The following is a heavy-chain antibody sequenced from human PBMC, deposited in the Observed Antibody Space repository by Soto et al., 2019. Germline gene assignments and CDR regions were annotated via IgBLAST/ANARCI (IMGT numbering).Heavy chain of an antibody. CDR2: IRSKAYGGTT. J-gene: IGHJ5*02. CDR1: GFTFGDYA. D-gene: IGHD3-3*01. V-gene: IGHV3-49*03. Sequence: PGGSLRLSCTASGFTFGDYAMSWFRQAPGKGLEWVGFIRSKAYGGTTEYAASVKGRFTISRDDSKSIAYLQMNSLKTEDTAVYYCTRVFVLGWSGYGWFDPWGQGTLVTVSS. CDR3: TRVFVLGWSGYGWFDP.